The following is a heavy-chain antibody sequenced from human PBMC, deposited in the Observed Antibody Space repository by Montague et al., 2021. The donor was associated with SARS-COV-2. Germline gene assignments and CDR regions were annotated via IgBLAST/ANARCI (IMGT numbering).Heavy chain of an antibody. Sequence: CAISGDTVSSNSATWHWLRQSPSRGLEWLGRTYYRSRWSNDYVVSVRSRIIINPDTSTNQFSLQLSSVTPEDTAVYFCARERWAVGVSFDYWGQGTLVTVSS. CDR1: GDTVSSNSAT. J-gene: IGHJ4*02. D-gene: IGHD1-26*01. CDR3: ARERWAVGVSFDY. CDR2: TYYRSRWSN. V-gene: IGHV6-1*01.